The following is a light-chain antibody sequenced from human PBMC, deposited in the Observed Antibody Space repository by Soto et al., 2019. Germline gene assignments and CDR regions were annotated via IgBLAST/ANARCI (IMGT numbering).Light chain of an antibody. CDR3: QQYDIFSLT. Sequence: DIQMTQSPSTLSASVGDRVTITCRASQSISSWLAWYQQKPGKAPKRLIYKASTLESGIPSRFSGGGSWTEFTLTVSSLQPDDFATYYCQQYDIFSLTFGGGTKVEVK. CDR2: KAS. V-gene: IGKV1-5*03. J-gene: IGKJ4*01. CDR1: QSISSW.